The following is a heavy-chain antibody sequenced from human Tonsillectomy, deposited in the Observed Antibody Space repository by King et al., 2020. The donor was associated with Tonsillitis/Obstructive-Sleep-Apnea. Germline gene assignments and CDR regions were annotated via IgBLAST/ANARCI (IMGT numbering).Heavy chain of an antibody. CDR2: IFSNDEK. Sequence: TLKESGPVLVKPTETLTLTCTVSGFSLSNARMGVSWIRHPPGKALEWLAHIFSNDEKSYSTSLKSRLTISKDTSKSQVVLTMTNRDPVDTATYHGARIPWGKLVTDWYVERWGRGTLAT. D-gene: IGHD2-21*02. J-gene: IGHJ2*01. V-gene: IGHV2-26*01. CDR3: ARIPWGKLVTDWYVER. CDR1: GFSLSNARMG.